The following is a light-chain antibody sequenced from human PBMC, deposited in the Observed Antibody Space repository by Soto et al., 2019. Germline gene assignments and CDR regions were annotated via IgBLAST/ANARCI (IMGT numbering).Light chain of an antibody. V-gene: IGKV1-5*03. J-gene: IGKJ1*01. CDR1: QSISTW. Sequence: DIQMTQSPSTLSASVGDRVTITCRASQSISTWLAWYQQKPGKAPKLLIYNESSLESGVPSEFSGSGSGTEFTLTISSLQPDDFATYDCQQYSTYPWTFGKETKVEI. CDR3: QQYSTYPWT. CDR2: NES.